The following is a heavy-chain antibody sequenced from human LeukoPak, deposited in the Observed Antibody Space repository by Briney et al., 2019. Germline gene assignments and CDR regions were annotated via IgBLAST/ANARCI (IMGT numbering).Heavy chain of an antibody. J-gene: IGHJ6*03. CDR3: AKSALNWNYVQDYYYMDV. CDR1: GFTFSSYA. Sequence: GGSLRLSCAASGFTFSSYAMSWVRQAPGRGLEWVSTISSRGGSTYYADSVKGRFTISRDNSKNTLYLQMNSLRAEDTAVYYCAKSALNWNYVQDYYYMDVWGKGTTVTVSS. CDR2: ISSRGGST. V-gene: IGHV3-23*01. D-gene: IGHD1-7*01.